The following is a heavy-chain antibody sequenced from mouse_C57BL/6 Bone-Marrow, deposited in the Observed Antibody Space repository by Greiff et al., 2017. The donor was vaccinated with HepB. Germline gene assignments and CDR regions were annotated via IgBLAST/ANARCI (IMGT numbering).Heavy chain of an antibody. CDR1: GYTFTDYE. J-gene: IGHJ1*03. V-gene: IGHV1-15*01. CDR3: TRETYYST. D-gene: IGHD2-5*01. Sequence: VQGVESGAELVRPGASVTLSCKASGYTFTDYEMHWVKQTPVHGLEWIGAIDPETGGTAYNQKFKGKAILTADKSSSTAYMELRSLTSEDSAVYYCTRETYYSTWGTGTTVTVSS. CDR2: IDPETGGT.